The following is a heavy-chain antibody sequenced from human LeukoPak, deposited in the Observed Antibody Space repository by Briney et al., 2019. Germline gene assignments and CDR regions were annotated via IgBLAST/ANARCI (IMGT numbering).Heavy chain of an antibody. J-gene: IGHJ3*02. Sequence: GGSLRLSCAASGFTFSSYVMHWVRQAPGKGLEWVAVISYDGSNKYYADSVKGRFTISRDNSKNTLYLQMNSLRAEDTAVYYCAKSGYSYGVTQSTDAFDIWGQGTMVTVSS. V-gene: IGHV3-30*18. CDR1: GFTFSSYV. CDR2: ISYDGSNK. D-gene: IGHD5-18*01. CDR3: AKSGYSYGVTQSTDAFDI.